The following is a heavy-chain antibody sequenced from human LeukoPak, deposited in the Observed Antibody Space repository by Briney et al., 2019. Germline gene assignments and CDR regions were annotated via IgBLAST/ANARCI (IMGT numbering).Heavy chain of an antibody. CDR1: GFSFSKAW. D-gene: IGHD3-3*01. CDR3: TTGGGVLRFL. V-gene: IGHV3-15*01. J-gene: IGHJ4*02. CDR2: IKSKTDGETI. Sequence: GGSLRLSCTVSGFSFSKAWFSRVRQVPGKGLEWVARIKSKTDGETIDYAAPVRGRFTISRDDSQNTLYLEMKSLKTEDTAVYYCTTGGGVLRFLGGQGTLVTVSS.